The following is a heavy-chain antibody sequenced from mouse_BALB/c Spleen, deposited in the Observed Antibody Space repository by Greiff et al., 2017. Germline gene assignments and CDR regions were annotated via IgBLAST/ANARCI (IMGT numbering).Heavy chain of an antibody. D-gene: IGHD2-10*02. J-gene: IGHJ4*01. CDR2: INPYNGGT. V-gene: IGHV1-18*01. CDR1: GYSFTGYT. Sequence: VQLQQSGPELVKPGASLKISCKASGYSFTGYTMNWVKQSHGKNLEWIGLINPYNGGTSYNPKFKGKATLTVDKSSSTAYMELLSLTSEDAAVYYCAREGYGNFYAMDYWGQGTSVTVSS. CDR3: AREGYGNFYAMDY.